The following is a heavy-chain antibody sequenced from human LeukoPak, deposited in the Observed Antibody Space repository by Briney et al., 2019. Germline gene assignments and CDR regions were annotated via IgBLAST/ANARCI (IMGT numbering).Heavy chain of an antibody. D-gene: IGHD4-17*01. V-gene: IGHV3-30*02. CDR2: IRYDGSNK. CDR1: GFTFSSYG. CDR3: AKDPNGDYVGAFDS. Sequence: PGGSLRLSSAASGFTFSSYGMHWVRQAPGKGLEWVAFIRYDGSNKYYADSVKGRFTISRDNSRELLYLQMNSLRVEDTAVYYCAKDPNGDYVGAFDSWGQGTMVTVSS. J-gene: IGHJ3*02.